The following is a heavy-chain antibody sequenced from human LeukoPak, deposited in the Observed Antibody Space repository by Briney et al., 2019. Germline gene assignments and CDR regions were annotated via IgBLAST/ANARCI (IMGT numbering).Heavy chain of an antibody. CDR3: ARGPLGGSGRNGLDV. V-gene: IGHV3-33*01. CDR2: IWYDGSDK. CDR1: GLIFSSYG. D-gene: IGHD3-10*01. J-gene: IGHJ6*02. Sequence: GGSLRLSCEASGLIFSSYGMAWVRQAPGKGLEWVAVIWYDGSDKYYADSVKGRFTISRDNSKNTLYLQMNSLRAEDTAVYYCARGPLGGSGRNGLDVWGQGTTVTVSS.